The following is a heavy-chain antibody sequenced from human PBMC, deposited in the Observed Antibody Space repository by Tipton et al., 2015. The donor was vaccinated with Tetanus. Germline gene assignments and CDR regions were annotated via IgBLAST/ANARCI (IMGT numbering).Heavy chain of an antibody. CDR3: ARHNRGYFTFFDN. CDR1: GDSISDSTYY. CDR2: IYESGDT. Sequence: GLVKPSETLTLTCIVSGDSISDSTYYWGWIRQPPGKALEWIGRIYESGDTYSTPSLKSRLTMSVDTSMNQFSLRLRSLTAADTAVYFCARHNRGYFTFFDNWGQGTLVTVSS. V-gene: IGHV4-39*01. J-gene: IGHJ4*02. D-gene: IGHD3-22*01.